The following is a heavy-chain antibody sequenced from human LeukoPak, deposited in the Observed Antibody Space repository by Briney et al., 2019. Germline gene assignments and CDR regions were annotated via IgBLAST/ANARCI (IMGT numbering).Heavy chain of an antibody. D-gene: IGHD3-22*01. CDR1: GFTSSSYA. V-gene: IGHV3-23*01. J-gene: IGHJ4*02. CDR3: AKDLGYYDSSGYYPFDY. Sequence: GGSLRLSCAASGFTSSSYAMSWVRQAPGKGLEWVSAISGSGGSTYYADSVKGRFTISRDNSKNTLYLQMNSLRAEDTAVYYCAKDLGYYDSSGYYPFDYWGQGTLVTVSS. CDR2: ISGSGGST.